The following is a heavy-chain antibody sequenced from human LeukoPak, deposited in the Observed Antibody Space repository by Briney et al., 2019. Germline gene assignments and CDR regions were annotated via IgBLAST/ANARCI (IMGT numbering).Heavy chain of an antibody. CDR3: AKGVTTVRIYYHGMDV. V-gene: IGHV3-23*01. J-gene: IGHJ6*02. Sequence: GGSLRLSCAASGFTFISCAMSWVRQAPGKGLEWVSLISGSGDSRYYADSVKGRFTISRDNAKNTLWLQMNSLRAEDTAVYYCAKGVTTVRIYYHGMDVWGQGTTVTVSS. CDR1: GFTFISCA. D-gene: IGHD4-17*01. CDR2: ISGSGDSR.